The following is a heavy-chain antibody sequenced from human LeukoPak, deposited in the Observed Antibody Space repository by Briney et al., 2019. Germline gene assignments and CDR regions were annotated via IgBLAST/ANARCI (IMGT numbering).Heavy chain of an antibody. Sequence: PGGSLRLSCAASGFTSGIYAVSWVRQAPGKGLEWVSAFSGGGDSYYADSVKGRFTISRDDSRNTLYLQMNSLRGDDTAVYYCAKDVGKWESLHFFDYWGQGTLVTVSS. CDR3: AKDVGKWESLHFFDY. CDR2: FSGGGDS. J-gene: IGHJ4*02. V-gene: IGHV3-23*01. D-gene: IGHD1-26*01. CDR1: GFTSGIYA.